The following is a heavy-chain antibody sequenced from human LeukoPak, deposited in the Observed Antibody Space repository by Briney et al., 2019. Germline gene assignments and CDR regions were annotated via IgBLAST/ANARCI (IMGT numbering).Heavy chain of an antibody. D-gene: IGHD3-10*01. CDR1: GGSISSGSYY. J-gene: IGHJ4*02. CDR2: IYTSGST. CDR3: ARVTYRSGPNDDY. V-gene: IGHV4-61*02. Sequence: SETLSLTCTVSGGSISSGSYYWSWIRQPAGKGLEWIGRIYTSGSTNYNPSLKSRVTISVDTYKNQFSLKLTSVTAPDTPVYYCARVTYRSGPNDDYWGQGTLVTVSS.